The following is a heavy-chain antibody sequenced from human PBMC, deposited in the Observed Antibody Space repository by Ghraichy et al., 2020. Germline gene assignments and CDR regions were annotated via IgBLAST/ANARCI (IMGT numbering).Heavy chain of an antibody. J-gene: IGHJ4*02. CDR3: ARGDSSGYYRSFDY. D-gene: IGHD3-22*01. V-gene: IGHV4-4*09. CDR2: IYTSGST. Sequence: SQTLSLTCTVSGGSISSYYWSWIRQPPGKGLEWIGYIYTSGSTNYNPSLKSRVTISVDTSKNQFSLKLSSVTAADTAVYYCARGDSSGYYRSFDYWGQGTLVTVSS. CDR1: GGSISSYY.